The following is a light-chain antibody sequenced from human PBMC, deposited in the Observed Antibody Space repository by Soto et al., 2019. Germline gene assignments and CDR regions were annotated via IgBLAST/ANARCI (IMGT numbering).Light chain of an antibody. J-gene: IGLJ1*01. CDR2: RNN. CDR1: SSNIGTNY. V-gene: IGLV1-47*01. CDR3: AAWDDRLRGLYV. Sequence: QSVLTQPPSASGTPGHRVTISCSGSSSNIGTNYVYWYQRLPGTAPKLLIYRNNQRPSGVPDRFSGSKSGTSASLAISGLRSEDEADYYCAAWDDRLRGLYVFGIGTRSPS.